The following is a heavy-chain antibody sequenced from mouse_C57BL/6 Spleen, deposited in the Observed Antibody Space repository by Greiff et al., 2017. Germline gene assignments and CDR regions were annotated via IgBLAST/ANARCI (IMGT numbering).Heavy chain of an antibody. CDR1: GFTFSNYW. CDR3: TAIYYGYENYFDY. Sequence: DVKLQESGGGLVQPGGSMKLSCVASGFTFSNYWMNWVRQSPEKGLEWVAQIRLKSDNYATHYAESVKGRFTISRDDSKSSVYLQMNNLRAEDTGIYYCTAIYYGYENYFDYWGQGTTLTVSS. J-gene: IGHJ2*01. V-gene: IGHV6-3*01. CDR2: IRLKSDNYAT. D-gene: IGHD2-2*01.